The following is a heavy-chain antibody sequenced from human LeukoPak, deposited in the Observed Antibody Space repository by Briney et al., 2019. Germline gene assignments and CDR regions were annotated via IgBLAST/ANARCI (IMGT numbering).Heavy chain of an antibody. V-gene: IGHV3-23*01. Sequence: GGSLRLSCAASGFTFSSYAVSWVRQAPGKGLEWVSGITGSGANTYYADSVKGRFTISRDNSKNMVHLQMNSLRAEDTAVYYCAKTGTGYTYGFDYWGQGTLVTVSS. CDR3: AKTGTGYTYGFDY. CDR1: GFTFSSYA. CDR2: ITGSGANT. J-gene: IGHJ4*02. D-gene: IGHD5-18*01.